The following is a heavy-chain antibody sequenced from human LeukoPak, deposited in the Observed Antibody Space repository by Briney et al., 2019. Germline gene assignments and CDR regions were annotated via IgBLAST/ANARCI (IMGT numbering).Heavy chain of an antibody. J-gene: IGHJ4*02. D-gene: IGHD3-10*01. Sequence: SVKVSCKASGDTFSTYSLSWVRQAPAQGLEWMGGIIPIFGTANYAQNFQGRITITADKSTSTAYMELSSLRSEDTAVYYCARVHSSGTYFDYWGQGTLVTVSS. V-gene: IGHV1-69*06. CDR3: ARVHSSGTYFDY. CDR1: GDTFSTYS. CDR2: IIPIFGTA.